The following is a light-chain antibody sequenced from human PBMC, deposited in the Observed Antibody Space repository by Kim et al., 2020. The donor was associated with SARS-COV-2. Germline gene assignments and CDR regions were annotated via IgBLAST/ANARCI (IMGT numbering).Light chain of an antibody. J-gene: IGLJ1*01. Sequence: LGQTVRITCKGDSLRVYYASWYQQKPGQAPVVVSYGKNKRPSWIQGRFSGSNSGNTASLSITGAQAEDEADYYCNSRDSGGNHPYVFGTGTKVTVL. CDR1: SLRVYY. CDR2: GKN. CDR3: NSRDSGGNHPYV. V-gene: IGLV3-19*01.